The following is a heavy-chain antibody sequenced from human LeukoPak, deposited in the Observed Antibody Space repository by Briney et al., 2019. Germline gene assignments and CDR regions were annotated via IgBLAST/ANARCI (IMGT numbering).Heavy chain of an antibody. CDR2: INPNSGGT. V-gene: IGHV1-2*02. D-gene: IGHD5-12*01. J-gene: IGHJ6*02. CDR3: ARDLEVATIQYYYYYGMDV. Sequence: ASVKVSCKASGYTFTGYYMHWVRQAPGQGLEWMGWINPNSGGTNYAQKLQGRVTMTTDTSTSTAYMELRSLRSDDTAVYYCARDLEVATIQYYYYYGMDVWGQGTTVTVSS. CDR1: GYTFTGYY.